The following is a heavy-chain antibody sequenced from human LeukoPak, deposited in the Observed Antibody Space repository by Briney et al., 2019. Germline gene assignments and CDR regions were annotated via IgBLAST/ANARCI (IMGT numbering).Heavy chain of an antibody. CDR1: GFTFSSYA. J-gene: IGHJ6*02. D-gene: IGHD6-25*01. CDR2: IYYNGST. CDR3: AREWGGYNYYYGMDV. V-gene: IGHV4-31*02. Sequence: LRLSCAASGFTFSSYAMSWVRQHPGKGLQWIGYIYYNGSTYYNPSLKSRVSISVDTSKKQFSLNLSSVTAADTAVYYCAREWGGYNYYYGMDVWGQGTTVTVSS.